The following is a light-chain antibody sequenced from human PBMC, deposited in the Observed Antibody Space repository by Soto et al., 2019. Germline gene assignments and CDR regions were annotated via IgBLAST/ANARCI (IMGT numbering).Light chain of an antibody. CDR3: ETGDSNTWV. Sequence: QLVLTQSSSASASLGSSVKLTCTLSSGHSSYIIAWHQQQPGKAPRYLMKLEGRGNYNKGSGVPDRFSGSSSGADRYLTISNLQFEDEADYYCETGDSNTWVFGGGTQLTVL. CDR1: SGHSSYI. J-gene: IGLJ3*02. CDR2: LEGRGNY. V-gene: IGLV4-60*02.